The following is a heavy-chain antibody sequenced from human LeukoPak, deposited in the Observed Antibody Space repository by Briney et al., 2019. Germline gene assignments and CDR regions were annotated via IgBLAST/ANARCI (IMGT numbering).Heavy chain of an antibody. Sequence: SETLSLTCTVSGGSISSYYWSWIRQPAGKGLEWIGRIYTSGSTNYNPSLKSRVTMSVDTSKNQFSLKLSSVTAADTAVYYCARDWPYYYDGSAYYNAFDIWGQGTMVTVSS. D-gene: IGHD3-22*01. CDR3: ARDWPYYYDGSAYYNAFDI. J-gene: IGHJ3*02. CDR2: IYTSGST. CDR1: GGSISSYY. V-gene: IGHV4-4*07.